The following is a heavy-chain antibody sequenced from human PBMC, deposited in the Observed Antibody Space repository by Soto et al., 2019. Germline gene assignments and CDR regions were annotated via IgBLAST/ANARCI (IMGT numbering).Heavy chain of an antibody. D-gene: IGHD2-15*01. CDR3: ERVHGGAAIDY. CDR2: ISSSGTTI. J-gene: IGHJ4*02. Sequence: PGGSLRLSCAASGFTFNNYGMNWVRQAPGKGLECISYISSSGTTIYYADSVKGRFTISRDNAKNSLYLQMNSLRAEDTAVYYCERVHGGAAIDYWGQGTLVTVSS. V-gene: IGHV3-48*03. CDR1: GFTFNNYG.